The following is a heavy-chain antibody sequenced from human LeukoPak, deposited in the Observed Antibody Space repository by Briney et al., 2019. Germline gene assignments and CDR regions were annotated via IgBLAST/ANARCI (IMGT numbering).Heavy chain of an antibody. CDR2: IFYSGST. Sequence: SETLSLTCTVSGGSISTSNYYWGWIRQPPGKGLEWVGNIFYSGSTYYSPSLRSRVTISLDTSRNQFSLRLTSVTAADTAVYYCARQTGSGLFILPGGQGTLVTVSS. CDR3: ARQTGSGLFILP. V-gene: IGHV4-39*01. J-gene: IGHJ4*02. CDR1: GGSISTSNYY. D-gene: IGHD3/OR15-3a*01.